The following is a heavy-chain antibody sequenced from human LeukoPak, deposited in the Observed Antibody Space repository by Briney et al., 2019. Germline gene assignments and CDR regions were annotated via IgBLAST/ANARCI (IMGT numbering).Heavy chain of an antibody. D-gene: IGHD3-3*01. Sequence: GASVKVSCKASGYTFTSYGISWVRQAPGQGLEWMGWISAYNGNTNYAQKLQGRVTMTTDTSTSTAYMELSSLRSEDTAVYYCAKADYDFWSGYRKFDAFDIWGQGTMVTVSS. V-gene: IGHV1-18*01. CDR2: ISAYNGNT. J-gene: IGHJ3*02. CDR1: GYTFTSYG. CDR3: AKADYDFWSGYRKFDAFDI.